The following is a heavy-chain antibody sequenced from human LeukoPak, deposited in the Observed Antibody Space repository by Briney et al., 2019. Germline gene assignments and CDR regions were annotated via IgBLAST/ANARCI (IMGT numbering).Heavy chain of an antibody. V-gene: IGHV3-21*01. CDR2: ISGSSSYI. D-gene: IGHD2-15*01. CDR1: GFTFSRYS. Sequence: GGSLRLSCAASGFTFSRYSLNWVRQAPGKGLEWVSSISGSSSYIYYANSVKGRFTISRDNAKNSLFLQMNSLRAEDTAVYYCARDGRGDYCSGGSCLMFDPWGQGTLVTVSS. CDR3: ARDGRGDYCSGGSCLMFDP. J-gene: IGHJ5*02.